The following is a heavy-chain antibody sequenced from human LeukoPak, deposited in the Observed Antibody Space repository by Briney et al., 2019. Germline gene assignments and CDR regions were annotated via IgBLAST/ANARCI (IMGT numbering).Heavy chain of an antibody. CDR2: ISWNSGSI. CDR1: GFTFDDYA. J-gene: IGHJ4*02. V-gene: IGHV3-9*01. D-gene: IGHD3-22*01. CDR3: AKDLISITMIVASPSFDY. Sequence: GRSLRLSCAASGFTFDDYAMHWVRQAPGKGLEWVSGISWNSGSIGYADSVKGRFTISRDNAKNSLYLQMNSLRAEDTALYYCAKDLISITMIVASPSFDYWGQGTLVTVSS.